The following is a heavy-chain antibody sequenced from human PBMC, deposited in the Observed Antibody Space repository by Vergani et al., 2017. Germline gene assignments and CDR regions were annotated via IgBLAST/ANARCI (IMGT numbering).Heavy chain of an antibody. V-gene: IGHV1-46*03. CDR3: ARAQGEPGVAVAGPYYFDD. Sequence: QVQLVQSGAEVKKPGASVKVSCKASGYTFTSYYMHWVRQAPGQGLEWMGIINPSGGSTSYAQKFQGRVTMTRNTSTSTVYMELSSLRSEDTAVYYCARAQGEPGVAVAGPYYFDDWGQGTLVTVSS. D-gene: IGHD6-19*01. J-gene: IGHJ4*02. CDR1: GYTFTSYY. CDR2: INPSGGST.